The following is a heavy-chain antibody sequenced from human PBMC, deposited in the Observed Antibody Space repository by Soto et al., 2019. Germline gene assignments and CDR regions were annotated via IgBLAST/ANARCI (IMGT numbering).Heavy chain of an antibody. CDR2: IWYDGSNK. V-gene: IGHV3-33*01. CDR1: GFSFNSYG. Sequence: QVRLVESGGGVVQPGRSLGLSCTASGFSFNSYGMNWVRQAPGKGLEWVASIWYDGSNKQYVESVKGRFSISRDNSKSTVYLQMNSLRAEDTATYYCARDGEEYDGDYGGFDYWGQGTLVTVSS. D-gene: IGHD4-17*01. J-gene: IGHJ4*02. CDR3: ARDGEEYDGDYGGFDY.